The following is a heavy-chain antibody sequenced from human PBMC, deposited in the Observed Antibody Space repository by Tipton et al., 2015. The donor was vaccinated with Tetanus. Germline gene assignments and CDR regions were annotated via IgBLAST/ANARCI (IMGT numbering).Heavy chain of an antibody. J-gene: IGHJ2*01. V-gene: IGHV4-61*01. CDR3: ARCPGDWYFDL. CDR1: GGSVSSGSYY. CDR2: IYYSGST. D-gene: IGHD3-10*02. Sequence: TLSLTCTVSGGSVSSGSYYWSWIRQPPGKGLEWIGYIYYSGSTNYNPSLKSRVTISVDTAKNQFSLKLSSVTAADTAVYYWARCPGDWYFDLWGRGTLVTVSS.